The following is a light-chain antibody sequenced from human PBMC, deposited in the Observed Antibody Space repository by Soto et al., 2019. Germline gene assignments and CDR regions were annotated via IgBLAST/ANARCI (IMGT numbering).Light chain of an antibody. CDR3: QQYNDCPQT. CDR1: QTVRNNY. J-gene: IGKJ1*01. CDR2: DAS. Sequence: EIVLTQSPATLSLSPGERATLSCRASQTVRNNYLAWYQQKPGQAPRLLIYDASSRATGIPDRFSGGGSGTEFTLTISRLETEDFAVYYCQQYNDCPQTFGQGTKVDI. V-gene: IGKV3-20*01.